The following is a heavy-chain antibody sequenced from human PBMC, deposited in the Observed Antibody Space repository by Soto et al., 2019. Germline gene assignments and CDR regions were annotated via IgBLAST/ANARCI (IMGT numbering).Heavy chain of an antibody. V-gene: IGHV3-23*01. CDR1: GFTFSSYA. CDR3: EHSSSSKFS. D-gene: IGHD6-13*01. J-gene: IGHJ5*02. CDR2: ISGSGGST. Sequence: EVQLLESGGGLVQPGGSLRLSCAASGFTFSSYAMSWVRQAPGKGLEWVSAISGSGGSTYYADSVKGRFTISRENSKNTLYLQINSLIAEDKAVYHCEHSSSSKFSWGQGTLVTVSS.